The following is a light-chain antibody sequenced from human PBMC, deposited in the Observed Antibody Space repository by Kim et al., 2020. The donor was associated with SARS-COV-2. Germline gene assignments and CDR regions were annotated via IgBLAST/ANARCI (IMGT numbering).Light chain of an antibody. V-gene: IGKV3-20*01. J-gene: IGKJ4*01. CDR3: QQYGTSPET. CDR2: GAS. Sequence: APGERATLSCRADQSVNSNYLGWYQRTPGQAPRLLIYGASSRATGIPGRFSGSGGGKDFTLSINRLEAEDVAEYDCQQYGTSPETFGGGTKVDIK. CDR1: QSVNSNY.